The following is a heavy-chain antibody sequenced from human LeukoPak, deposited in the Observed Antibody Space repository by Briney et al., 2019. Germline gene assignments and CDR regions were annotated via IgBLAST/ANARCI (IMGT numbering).Heavy chain of an antibody. V-gene: IGHV4-38-2*02. CDR3: ARVQRVYSGRTTPQNHWFDP. J-gene: IGHJ5*02. Sequence: SETLSLTCTVSGYSISSGYDWGWIRPPPGKGREWIGNIYHSGSTYYNPSLKSRVTISVDTSKNQFSLKLSSVTAADTAVYYCARVQRVYSGRTTPQNHWFDPWGQGTLVTVSS. D-gene: IGHD5-12*01. CDR2: IYHSGST. CDR1: GYSISSGYD.